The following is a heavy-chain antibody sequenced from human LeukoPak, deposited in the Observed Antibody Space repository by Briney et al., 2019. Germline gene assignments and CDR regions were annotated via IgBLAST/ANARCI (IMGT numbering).Heavy chain of an antibody. J-gene: IGHJ5*02. CDR1: GGSISSGDYY. D-gene: IGHD3-10*01. V-gene: IGHV4-30-4*08. CDR3: ARTSKYYGSGSYFS. Sequence: SQTLSLTCTVSGGSISSGDYYWSWIRQPPGKGLEWIGYIYYSGSTYYNPSLKSRVTISVDTSKYQFSLKLSSVTAADAAVYYCARTSKYYGSGSYFSWGQGTLVTVSS. CDR2: IYYSGST.